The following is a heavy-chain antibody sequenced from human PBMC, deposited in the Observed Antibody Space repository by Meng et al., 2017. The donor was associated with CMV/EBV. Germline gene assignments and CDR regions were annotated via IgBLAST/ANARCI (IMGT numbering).Heavy chain of an antibody. CDR1: GFDFSNHI. Sequence: GESLKISCAASGFDFSNHIMNWVRQAPGKGLEWVSSISGSSTYTHYADSVKGRFTISRDNARNSLSLEMTSLRAEDTAVYYCASDIAAAGTYYYFFAMDVWGQGTTVTVSS. CDR2: ISGSSTYT. CDR3: ASDIAAAGTYYYFFAMDV. J-gene: IGHJ6*02. V-gene: IGHV3-21*01. D-gene: IGHD6-13*01.